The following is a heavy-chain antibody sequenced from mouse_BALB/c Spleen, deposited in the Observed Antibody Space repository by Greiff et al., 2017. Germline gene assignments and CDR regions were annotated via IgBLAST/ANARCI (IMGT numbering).Heavy chain of an antibody. V-gene: IGHV3-8*02. CDR1: GDSITSGY. CDR3: ASYTMITTTWFAY. J-gene: IGHJ3*01. CDR2: ISYSGST. Sequence: EVKLQESGPSLVKPSQTLSLTCSVTGDSITSGYWNWIRKFPGNKLEYMGYISYSGSTYYNPSLKSRISITRDTSKNQYYLQLNSVTTEDTATYYCASYTMITTTWFAYWGQGTLVTVSA. D-gene: IGHD2-4*01.